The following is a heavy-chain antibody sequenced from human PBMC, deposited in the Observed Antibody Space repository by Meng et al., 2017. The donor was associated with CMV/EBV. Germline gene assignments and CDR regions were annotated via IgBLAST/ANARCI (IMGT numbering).Heavy chain of an antibody. J-gene: IGHJ4*02. V-gene: IGHV1-2*02. CDR3: VRSSGWSLFDY. CDR1: GFTVSDYY. D-gene: IGHD6-19*01. Sequence: VELVQAVAKIKKPGPSVKVSCTTSGFTVSDYYRHWVRQAPGQGLEWMGWVNSNNDATNYARKFQGRVSMTRDTSISTAHMELSRLMSDDTAVYYCVRSSGWSLFDYWGQGTLVTVSS. CDR2: VNSNNDAT.